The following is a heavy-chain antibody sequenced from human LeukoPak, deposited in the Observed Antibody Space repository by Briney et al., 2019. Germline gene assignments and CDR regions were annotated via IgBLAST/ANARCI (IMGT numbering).Heavy chain of an antibody. CDR3: ARVPGPVRGLRYFDWLSSYYFDY. D-gene: IGHD3-9*01. J-gene: IGHJ4*02. CDR2: ISAYNGST. V-gene: IGHV1-18*01. CDR1: GYTFTSYG. Sequence: ASVKVSCKASGYTFTSYGISWVRQAPGQGLEWMGWISAYNGSTNYAQKLQGRVTMTTDTSTSTAYMELRSLRSDDTAVYYCARVPGPVRGLRYFDWLSSYYFDYWGQGTLVTVSS.